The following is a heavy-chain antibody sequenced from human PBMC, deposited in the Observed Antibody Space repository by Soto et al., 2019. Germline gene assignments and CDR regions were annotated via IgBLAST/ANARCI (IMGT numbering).Heavy chain of an antibody. CDR1: GYTFTSYY. CDR2: INPSGGYT. J-gene: IGHJ4*02. CDR3: AVGGGIVGVTAPYDQ. Sequence: GASVKVSCKASGYTFTSYYMNWVRQAPGQGLEWLGIINPSGGYTTYAQRFLGRVTMTSDTSMSTVHMELGSLTSEDTAVYYCAVGGGIVGVTAPYDQRAQRTLDTCSS. D-gene: IGHD2-21*02. V-gene: IGHV1-46*03.